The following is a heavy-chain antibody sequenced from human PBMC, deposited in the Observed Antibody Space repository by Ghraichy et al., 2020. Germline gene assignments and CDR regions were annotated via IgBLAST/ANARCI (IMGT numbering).Heavy chain of an antibody. V-gene: IGHV3-23*01. CDR2: ISGSDGST. CDR3: ATTPPTGEAASPHYYYYYGTDV. D-gene: IGHD2-15*01. Sequence: GGSLRLSCAASGFTFSSNAMSWVRQAPGKGLEWVSAISGSDGSTYYADSVKGRFTISRDNSKNTLYLQMNSLRAEDTAVYYCATTPPTGEAASPHYYYYYGTDVWCQGTTVTVSS. CDR1: GFTFSSNA. J-gene: IGHJ6*02.